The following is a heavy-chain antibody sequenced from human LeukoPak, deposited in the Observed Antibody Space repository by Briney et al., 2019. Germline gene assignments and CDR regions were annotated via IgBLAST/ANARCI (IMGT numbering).Heavy chain of an antibody. Sequence: PGGSLRLSCAASGFTFSSYAMSWVRQAPGKGLEWVSAISGSGGSTYYADSVKGRFTISRDNSRNTLYLQMNSLRAEDTAVYYCAKDAPTWIQPYYYYGMDVWGQGTTVTVSS. CDR1: GFTFSSYA. CDR3: AKDAPTWIQPYYYYGMDV. CDR2: ISGSGGST. D-gene: IGHD5-18*01. J-gene: IGHJ6*02. V-gene: IGHV3-23*01.